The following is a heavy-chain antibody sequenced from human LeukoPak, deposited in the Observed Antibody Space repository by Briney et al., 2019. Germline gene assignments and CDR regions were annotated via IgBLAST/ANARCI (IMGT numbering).Heavy chain of an antibody. D-gene: IGHD4-17*01. J-gene: IGHJ4*02. CDR3: ARGDESTTVTTH. V-gene: IGHV1-69*01. Sequence: ASVTVSCTASGGTFSSYAISWVRQAPGQGLEWMGGIIPIFGTANYAQKFQGRVTITADESTSTAYMELSSLRSEDTAVYYCARGDESTTVTTHWGQGTLVTVSS. CDR2: IIPIFGTA. CDR1: GGTFSSYA.